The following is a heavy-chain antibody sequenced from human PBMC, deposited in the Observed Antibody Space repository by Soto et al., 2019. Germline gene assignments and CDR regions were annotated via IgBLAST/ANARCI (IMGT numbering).Heavy chain of an antibody. CDR1: GYTFTSYD. CDR3: ARGRPEYYDFWSGPPPYYYYYMDV. CDR2: MNPNSGNT. D-gene: IGHD3-3*01. J-gene: IGHJ6*03. V-gene: IGHV1-8*01. Sequence: ASVKVSCKASGYTFTSYDINWVRQATGQGLEWMGWMNPNSGNTGYAQKFQGRVTMTRNTSISTAYMELSSLRSEDTAVYYCARGRPEYYDFWSGPPPYYYYYMDVWGKGTTVTVSS.